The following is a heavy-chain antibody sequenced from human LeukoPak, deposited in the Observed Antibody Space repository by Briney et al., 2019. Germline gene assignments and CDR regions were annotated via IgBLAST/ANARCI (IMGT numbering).Heavy chain of an antibody. CDR1: EFTFFTYW. D-gene: IGHD3-16*01. CDR3: ASSYYDSGLYYFDY. Sequence: GGSLRLSCAASEFTFFTYWMSWVRQAPGKGLEWVSGISGSGGRTDYADSVRGRFTISRDNAKNSLYLQLNSLRAEDTAVYFCASSYYDSGLYYFDYWGQGILVTVSS. CDR2: ISGSGGRT. J-gene: IGHJ4*02. V-gene: IGHV3-23*01.